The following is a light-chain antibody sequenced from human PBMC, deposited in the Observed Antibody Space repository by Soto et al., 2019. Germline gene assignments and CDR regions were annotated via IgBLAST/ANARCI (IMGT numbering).Light chain of an antibody. CDR3: QQRGTLPYT. V-gene: IGKV3-11*01. CDR2: DAS. Sequence: EIVLTQSPATLSLSPGERATLSCRASQSVSSYLAWYQQKPGQAPRLLIYDASSRATGIPARFSGSGSGTDFPLTISSLEPEDFAVYYCQQRGTLPYTLGQGTNLEIK. J-gene: IGKJ2*01. CDR1: QSVSSY.